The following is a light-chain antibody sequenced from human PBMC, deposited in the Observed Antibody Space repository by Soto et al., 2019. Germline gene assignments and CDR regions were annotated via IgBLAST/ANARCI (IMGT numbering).Light chain of an antibody. CDR3: QQSDTPHFA. CDR1: QSIRSY. J-gene: IGKJ3*01. V-gene: IGKV1-39*01. Sequence: DIQMTQSPSSLSASVGDRVTITCRASQSIRSYLMWYQQKPEKAPELLIYEAASLQGGVPSRYSRRGSGTDFTLSISSLQPEDFANYYCQQSDTPHFAFGPVTKVDIK. CDR2: EAA.